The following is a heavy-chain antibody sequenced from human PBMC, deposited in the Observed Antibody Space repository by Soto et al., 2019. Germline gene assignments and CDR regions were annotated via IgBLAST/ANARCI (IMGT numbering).Heavy chain of an antibody. CDR2: INAGNGNT. CDR1: GYTFTSYA. V-gene: IGHV1-3*01. CDR3: ARVSIAAAGTFDF. J-gene: IGHJ4*02. Sequence: ASVKVSCTASGYTFTSYAMHWVRQAPGQRLEWMGWINAGNGNTKYSQKFQGRVTITRDTSASTAYMELSSLRSEDTAVYYCARVSIAAAGTFDFWGQGTLVTVSS. D-gene: IGHD6-13*01.